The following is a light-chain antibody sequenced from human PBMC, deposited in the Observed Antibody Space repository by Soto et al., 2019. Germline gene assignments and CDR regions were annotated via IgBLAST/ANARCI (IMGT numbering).Light chain of an antibody. CDR3: QQFNSYPYT. V-gene: IGKV1-5*01. J-gene: IGKJ2*01. CDR1: QSISSW. CDR2: DAS. Sequence: DIQMTQSPSTLSASVGDRVTITSRASQSISSWLAWYQQKPGKAPKLLIYDASGLESGVPSRFSGSGSGTEFTLTISSLQPDDFATYYCQQFNSYPYTFGQGTKLEIK.